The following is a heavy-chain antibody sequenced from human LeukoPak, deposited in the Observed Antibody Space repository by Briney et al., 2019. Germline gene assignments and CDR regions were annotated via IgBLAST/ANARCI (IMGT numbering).Heavy chain of an antibody. V-gene: IGHV3-23*01. CDR2: TSGSGVNS. J-gene: IGHJ4*02. CDR3: AKEYSGYDFDY. D-gene: IGHD5-12*01. Sequence: PGGSLRLSCAASGFTLRSYDMSWVRQAPGKGREWVAATSGSGVNSYYADPVRGRFTISRDNSQNTLYLQMDSLRAEDTALYYCAKEYSGYDFDYWGQGTLVTVSS. CDR1: GFTLRSYD.